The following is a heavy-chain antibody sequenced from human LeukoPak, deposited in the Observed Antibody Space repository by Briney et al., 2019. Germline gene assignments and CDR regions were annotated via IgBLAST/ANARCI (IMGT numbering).Heavy chain of an antibody. J-gene: IGHJ6*02. CDR1: GFTFTSYA. Sequence: GGSLRLSCAASGFTFTSYAMSWVRQAPGKGLEWVSAISGSGGSTYYADSVKGRFTISRDNSKNTLYLQMNSLRAEDTAVYYCAKDLAPVYGDYGYFYYGMDVWGQGTTVTVSS. D-gene: IGHD4-17*01. CDR3: AKDLAPVYGDYGYFYYGMDV. V-gene: IGHV3-23*01. CDR2: ISGSGGST.